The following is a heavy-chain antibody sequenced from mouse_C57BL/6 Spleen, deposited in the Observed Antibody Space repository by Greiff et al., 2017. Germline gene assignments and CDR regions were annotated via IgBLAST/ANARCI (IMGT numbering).Heavy chain of an antibody. CDR2: IYPSDGET. CDR3: ARRPAQAYYFDY. D-gene: IGHD3-2*02. Sequence: VQLQQPGAELVRPGSSVKLSCKASGYTFTSYWMDWVKQRPGQGLEWIGNIYPSDGETHYNQKFKDKATLTVDKSSSTAYMQLSSLTSEDSAVDYCARRPAQAYYFDYWGQGTTLTVSS. CDR1: GYTFTSYW. J-gene: IGHJ2*01. V-gene: IGHV1-61*01.